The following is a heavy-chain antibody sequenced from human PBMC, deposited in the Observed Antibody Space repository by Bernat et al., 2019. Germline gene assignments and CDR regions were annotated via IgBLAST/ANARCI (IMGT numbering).Heavy chain of an antibody. J-gene: IGHJ4*01. D-gene: IGHD5-24*01. CDR1: GCPFSSYA. CDR3: ARDFPRERWLHRLDY. CDR2: IAYGGSNK. V-gene: IGHV3-30-3*01. Sequence: VQLVECGGGGVQPGRSLRLSCAAAGCPFSSYAMHWVGQAPGRGWECVAVIAYGGSNKYYADSVKGRFTISRDNSKNTLYLQMNGLRAKDTAVYYCARDFPRERWLHRLDYWGQGNLVTVSS.